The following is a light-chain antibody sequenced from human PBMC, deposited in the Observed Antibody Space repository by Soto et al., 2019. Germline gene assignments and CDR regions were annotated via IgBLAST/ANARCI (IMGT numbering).Light chain of an antibody. CDR3: QTWGTGTVV. CDR1: SGHSRYA. J-gene: IGLJ2*01. V-gene: IGLV4-69*01. CDR2: LNSDGSH. Sequence: QLVLTQSPSASASLGASVKLTCTLSSGHSRYAIAWHQQQPEKGPRYLMKLNSDGSHSKGDGIPDRFSGSSSGAERYLTIPSLQSEDEADYYCQTWGTGTVVFGGGTKVTVL.